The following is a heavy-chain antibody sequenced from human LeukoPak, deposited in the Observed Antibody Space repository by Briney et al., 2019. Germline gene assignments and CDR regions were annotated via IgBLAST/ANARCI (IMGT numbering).Heavy chain of an antibody. CDR1: GGSFSGYY. V-gene: IGHV4-34*01. Sequence: PSETLSLTCAVYGGSFSGYYWSWIRQPPGRGLEWIGSIYYSGSTYYNPSLKSRVTISVDTSKNQFSLKLSSVTAADTAVYYCARLDYGTLYPWGQGTLVTVSS. CDR3: ARLDYGTLYP. J-gene: IGHJ5*02. CDR2: IYYSGST. D-gene: IGHD3-16*01.